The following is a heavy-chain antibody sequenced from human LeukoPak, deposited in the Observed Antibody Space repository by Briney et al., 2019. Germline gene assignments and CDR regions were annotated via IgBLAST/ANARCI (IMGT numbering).Heavy chain of an antibody. J-gene: IGHJ5*02. CDR2: IYYGGTT. CDR3: ARDRSGGYNWFDP. Sequence: PSETLSLTCTVSGDSITNYYWSWIRQAPGTGLEWMGDIYYGGTTKYNPSLKSRVTISVDTSKNQFSLNLRSVTAADTAVYYCARDRSGGYNWFDPWGQGTLVTVSS. D-gene: IGHD6-19*01. V-gene: IGHV4-59*01. CDR1: GDSITNYY.